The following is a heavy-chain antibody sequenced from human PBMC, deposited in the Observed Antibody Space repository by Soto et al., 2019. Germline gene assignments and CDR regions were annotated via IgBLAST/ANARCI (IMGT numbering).Heavy chain of an antibody. CDR1: CGSISSGGYY. CDR3: ARGRRRAAAGKDYYYYYYMDV. D-gene: IGHD6-13*01. V-gene: IGHV4-31*03. Sequence: SETLSLTCTVSCGSISSGGYYWSWIRQHPGKGLEWIGYIYYSGSTYYNPSLKSRVTISVDTSKNQFSLKLSSVTAADTAVYYCARGRRRAAAGKDYYYYYYMDVWGKGTTVTVSS. CDR2: IYYSGST. J-gene: IGHJ6*03.